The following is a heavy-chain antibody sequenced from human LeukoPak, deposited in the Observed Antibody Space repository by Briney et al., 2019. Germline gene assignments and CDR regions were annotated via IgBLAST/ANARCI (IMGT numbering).Heavy chain of an antibody. Sequence: ASVKVSCKASGYTFTGYYMRWVRQAPGQGLEWMGWTNPNSGNTGYAQKFQGRVTMTRNTSISTAYMELSSLRSEDTAVYYCARDSTPSIAPSHYYDSSDRTPGSSRYAFDICGQGTMVTVSS. D-gene: IGHD3-22*01. CDR1: GYTFTGYY. V-gene: IGHV1-8*02. CDR3: ARDSTPSIAPSHYYDSSDRTPGSSRYAFDI. J-gene: IGHJ3*02. CDR2: TNPNSGNT.